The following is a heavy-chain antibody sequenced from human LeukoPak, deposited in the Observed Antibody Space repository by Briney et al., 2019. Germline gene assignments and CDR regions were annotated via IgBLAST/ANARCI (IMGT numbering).Heavy chain of an antibody. CDR1: GFTFSSYS. J-gene: IGHJ6*03. CDR2: ISSSSSYI. D-gene: IGHD5-12*01. V-gene: IGHV3-21*04. Sequence: PGGSLRLSCAASGFTFSSYSMNWVRQAPGKGLEWVSSISSSSSYIYYADSVKGRFTISRDNAKNSLYLQMNSLRAEDTALYYCARGYSGYDFSYYYYMDVWGKGTTVTVSS. CDR3: ARGYSGYDFSYYYYMDV.